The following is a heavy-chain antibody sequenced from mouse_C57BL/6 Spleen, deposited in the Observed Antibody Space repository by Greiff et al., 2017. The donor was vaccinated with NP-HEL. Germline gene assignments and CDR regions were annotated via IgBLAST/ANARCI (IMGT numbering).Heavy chain of an antibody. CDR3: TRRWDAWFAD. CDR1: GYTFTDYE. V-gene: IGHV1-15*01. D-gene: IGHD4-1*01. Sequence: QVQLQQSGAELVRPGASVTLSCKASGYTFTDYEMHWVKQTPVHGLEWIGAIDPETGGTAYNQKFKGKAILTADKSSSTAYMKLRRLTSEDAAVYYCTRRWDAWFADWGQGTLVTVAA. CDR2: IDPETGGT. J-gene: IGHJ3*01.